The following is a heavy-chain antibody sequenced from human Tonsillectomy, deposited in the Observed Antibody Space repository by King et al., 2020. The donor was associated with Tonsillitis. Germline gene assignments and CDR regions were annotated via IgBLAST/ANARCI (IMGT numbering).Heavy chain of an antibody. J-gene: IGHJ4*02. CDR3: ARRVYTSGWNFDS. D-gene: IGHD6-19*01. CDR1: GFTFSSYD. CDR2: VSYDGSNK. V-gene: IGHV3-30-3*01. Sequence: VQLVESGGGVVQPGRSLRLSCAASGFTFSSYDMHWVRQAPGKGLEWVAVVSYDGSNKYYADSVKGRFTISRDNSKNTLYLQMNSLRAEDTAVYYCARRVYTSGWNFDSWGQGTLVTVSS.